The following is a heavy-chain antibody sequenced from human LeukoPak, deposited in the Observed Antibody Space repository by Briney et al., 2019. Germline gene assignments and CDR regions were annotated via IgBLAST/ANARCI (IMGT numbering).Heavy chain of an antibody. Sequence: SETLSLTCTVSGGSISSGDYYWSWIRQPPGKGLEWIGYIYYSGSTYYNPSLKSRVTISVDTSKNQFSLKLSSVTAADTAVYYCARDFIAAAGTDDAFDIWGQGTMVAVSS. CDR2: IYYSGST. V-gene: IGHV4-30-4*01. CDR1: GGSISSGDYY. CDR3: ARDFIAAAGTDDAFDI. D-gene: IGHD6-13*01. J-gene: IGHJ3*02.